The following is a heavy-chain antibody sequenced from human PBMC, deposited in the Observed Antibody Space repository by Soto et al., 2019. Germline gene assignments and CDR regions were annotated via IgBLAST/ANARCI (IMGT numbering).Heavy chain of an antibody. CDR3: ARPTGGHDAGGNYMDV. CDR1: GGSLSSYP. J-gene: IGHJ6*03. D-gene: IGHD2-8*02. V-gene: IGHV1-69*02. CDR2: IIPIVGLT. Sequence: QVQLLQSGSEVKKPGSSVKVSCRASGGSLSSYPVTWVRQAPGQGLEWMGRIIPIVGLTNYAQKCQGRVTITADKSTSTAYMDLSSLRSDDTAVYYCARPTGGHDAGGNYMDVWGQGTTVIVSS.